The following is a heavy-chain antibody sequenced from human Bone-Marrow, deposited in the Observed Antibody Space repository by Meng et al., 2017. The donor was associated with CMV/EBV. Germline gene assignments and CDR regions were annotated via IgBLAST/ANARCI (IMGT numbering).Heavy chain of an antibody. D-gene: IGHD6-19*01. CDR1: AFTFSSFE. V-gene: IGHV3-48*03. Sequence: GESLKISCVASAFTFSSFEMNWVRQAPGKGLEWVSYITSRGDSEYYADSVKGRFTVSRDNAENSLYLQMNNLRVDDTAVYYCATRMGTGYTSDWGQGTLVTVSS. CDR3: ATRMGTGYTSD. CDR2: ITSRGDSE. J-gene: IGHJ4*02.